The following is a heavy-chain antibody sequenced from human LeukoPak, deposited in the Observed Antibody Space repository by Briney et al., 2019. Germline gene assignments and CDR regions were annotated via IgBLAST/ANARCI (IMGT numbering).Heavy chain of an antibody. V-gene: IGHV4-30-4*08. Sequence: SETLSLTCTVSGGSISSGDYYWSWIRQPPGKGLEWIGYIYYSGSTYYNPSLKSRVTISVDTSKNQFSLKLSSVTAADTAVYCCARAKVMDGYTIAPYYFDYWGQGTLVTVSS. CDR1: GGSISSGDYY. J-gene: IGHJ4*02. D-gene: IGHD5-24*01. CDR3: ARAKVMDGYTIAPYYFDY. CDR2: IYYSGST.